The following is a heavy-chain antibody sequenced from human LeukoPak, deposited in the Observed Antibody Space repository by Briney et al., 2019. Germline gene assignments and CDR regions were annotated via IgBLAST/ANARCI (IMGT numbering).Heavy chain of an antibody. V-gene: IGHV4-34*01. CDR3: ARGRYQSLLPQGFDY. Sequence: SETLSLTCAVYGGSFSGYYWSWIRQPPGKGLEWIGEINHSGSTNYNPSLKSRVTISVDTSKNQFSLKLSSVTAADTAVYYCARGRYQSLLPQGFDYWGQGTLVTVSS. J-gene: IGHJ4*02. CDR1: GGSFSGYY. CDR2: INHSGST. D-gene: IGHD2-2*01.